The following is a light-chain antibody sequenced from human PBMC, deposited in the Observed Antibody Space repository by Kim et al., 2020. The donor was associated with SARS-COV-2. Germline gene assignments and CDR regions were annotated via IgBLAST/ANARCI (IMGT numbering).Light chain of an antibody. V-gene: IGKV4-1*01. J-gene: IGKJ2*03. CDR2: WAS. Sequence: RATLHCKSSQTVSYNATNQNYSAWYPQQPGHAPKLLIYWASIRESGVSDRFSGSGSETDFTLTISSLQAEDVAVYYCQQDYSTPPSFGQGTKLEIK. CDR3: QQDYSTPPS. CDR1: QTVSYNATNQNY.